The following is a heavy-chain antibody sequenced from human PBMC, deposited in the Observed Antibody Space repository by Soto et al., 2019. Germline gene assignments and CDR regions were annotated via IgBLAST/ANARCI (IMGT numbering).Heavy chain of an antibody. CDR2: IKQDGNEE. J-gene: IGHJ2*01. Sequence: EAQLVESGGGLVQPGGSLRLSCAASGFTFSSYWMSWVRQAPGKGLEWVANIKQDGNEECYVDSVKGRFTISRDNTKNSLFLQMNSLRAEDTAVYYCASWGFIVATNWYFDLWGRGTLVTVSS. CDR1: GFTFSSYW. V-gene: IGHV3-7*01. CDR3: ASWGFIVATNWYFDL. D-gene: IGHD5-12*01.